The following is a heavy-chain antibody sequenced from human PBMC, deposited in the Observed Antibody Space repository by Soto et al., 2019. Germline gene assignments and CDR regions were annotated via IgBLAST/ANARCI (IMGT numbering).Heavy chain of an antibody. Sequence: QVQLLASGPGLVRPSQTLSLTCTVSGDSISSGGYYWTWIRQHPGEGLQWIAYIYASGNTYYNPSLKRRVSISADTSQNQCVLRFNSVTAAYTALYFCARGSTYGAGGTQFWFDHWGQGVLVTVSS. CDR2: IYASGNT. CDR3: ARGSTYGAGGTQFWFDH. J-gene: IGHJ5*02. V-gene: IGHV4-31*03. D-gene: IGHD2-8*01. CDR1: GDSISSGGYY.